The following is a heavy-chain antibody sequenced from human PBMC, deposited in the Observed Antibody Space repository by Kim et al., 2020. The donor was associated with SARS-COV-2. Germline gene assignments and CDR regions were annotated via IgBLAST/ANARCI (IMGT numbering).Heavy chain of an antibody. Sequence: GGSLRLSCAASGFNSNTYWMHWVRQAPGKGLVWVSRISSDGSSTTYADSVKGRFTISRDNAKNTMYLQMNSLRAEDTAVYYCARGRGNSDWYAGYDYWGQGSLDSVSS. J-gene: IGHJ4*02. CDR1: GFNSNTYW. V-gene: IGHV3-74*01. D-gene: IGHD3-9*01. CDR2: ISSDGSST. CDR3: ARGRGNSDWYAGYDY.